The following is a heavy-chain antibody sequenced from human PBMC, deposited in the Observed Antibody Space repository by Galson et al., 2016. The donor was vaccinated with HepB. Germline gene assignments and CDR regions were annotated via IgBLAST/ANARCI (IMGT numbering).Heavy chain of an antibody. CDR1: GFTFSSSG. CDR3: ARDSGAPLGAPLDY. Sequence: SLRLSCAASGFTFSSSGMCWVRQAPGKGLEWMAVIWYDGSNKYYADSLKGRFTISRDNSKNTLYLQMNSLRAEDTAVYYWARDSGAPLGAPLDYWGQGTLVTVSS. CDR2: IWYDGSNK. D-gene: IGHD1-26*01. J-gene: IGHJ4*02. V-gene: IGHV3-33*07.